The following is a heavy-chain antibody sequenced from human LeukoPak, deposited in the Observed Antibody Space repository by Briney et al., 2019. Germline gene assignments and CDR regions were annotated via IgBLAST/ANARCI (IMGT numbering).Heavy chain of an antibody. J-gene: IGHJ4*02. CDR3: AKTDTEEGYGIYFDH. V-gene: IGHV3-23*01. D-gene: IGHD5-24*01. CDR2: VSASGRAT. Sequence: GGSLRLSCAASGFSFSSSAMSWVRQAPGKGLEWVSTVSASGRATYYADSVKGRFTISRDNSKNTVFLQMSSLRAEDTAVYYCAKTDTEEGYGIYFDHWGQGTLSPSPQ. CDR1: GFSFSSSA.